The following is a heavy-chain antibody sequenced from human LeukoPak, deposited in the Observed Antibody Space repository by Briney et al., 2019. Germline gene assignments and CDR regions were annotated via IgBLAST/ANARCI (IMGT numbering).Heavy chain of an antibody. CDR3: ARDPPILTGPYYYYMDV. Sequence: GGSLRLSCAVSGFTFSSYSMNWVRQAPGKGLEWVSSISTSSSYIYYADSVKGRFIISRDNAKNSLYLQMNSLRAEDTAVYYCARDPPILTGPYYYYMDVWGKGTTVTISS. CDR1: GFTFSSYS. CDR2: ISTSSSYI. D-gene: IGHD3-9*01. V-gene: IGHV3-21*06. J-gene: IGHJ6*03.